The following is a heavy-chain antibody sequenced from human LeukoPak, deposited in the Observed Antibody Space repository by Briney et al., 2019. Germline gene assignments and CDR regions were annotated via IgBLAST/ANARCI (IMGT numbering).Heavy chain of an antibody. CDR1: GGSISSYY. J-gene: IGHJ5*02. Sequence: MASETLSLTCTVSGGSISSYYWSWIRQPPGKGLEWVGYIYYSGSTNYNPSLKSRVTISVDTSKNQFSLKLSSVTAADTAVYYCARVSYGDYQWNSNWFDPWGQGTLVTVSS. D-gene: IGHD4-17*01. CDR2: IYYSGST. CDR3: ARVSYGDYQWNSNWFDP. V-gene: IGHV4-59*08.